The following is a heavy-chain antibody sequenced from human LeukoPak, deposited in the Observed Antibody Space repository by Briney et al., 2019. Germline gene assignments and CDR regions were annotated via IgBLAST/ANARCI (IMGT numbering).Heavy chain of an antibody. CDR1: GFTFSSYA. CDR2: ISYSGATK. Sequence: GGSLSLSCAASGFTFSSYAMTWVRQAPGKGLEWVSGISYSGATKYYADSVKGRFTISRDNSKNTLFLQMNSLRAEDTAVYYCATEPYDSSGHYFSHFDYWGQGSLVTVSS. D-gene: IGHD3-22*01. V-gene: IGHV3-23*01. CDR3: ATEPYDSSGHYFSHFDY. J-gene: IGHJ4*02.